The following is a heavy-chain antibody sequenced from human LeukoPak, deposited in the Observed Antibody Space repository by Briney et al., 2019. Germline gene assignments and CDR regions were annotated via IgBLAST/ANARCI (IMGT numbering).Heavy chain of an antibody. CDR3: ARDLAPVYYDSSGYYSRDAFDI. J-gene: IGHJ3*02. D-gene: IGHD3-22*01. CDR2: IYYSGST. Sequence: SETLSLTCTVSGGSISSYYWSWIRQPPGKGLEWIGYIYYSGSTNYNPSLKSRVTISVDTSKNQFSLKLSSVTAADTAVYYCARDLAPVYYDSSGYYSRDAFDIWGQGTMVTVSS. CDR1: GGSISSYY. V-gene: IGHV4-59*01.